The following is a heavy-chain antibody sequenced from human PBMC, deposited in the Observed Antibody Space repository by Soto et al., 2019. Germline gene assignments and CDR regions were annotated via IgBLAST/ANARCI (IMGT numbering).Heavy chain of an antibody. CDR1: GFTFSSYA. V-gene: IGHV3-30-3*01. CDR3: ARESRDGYNDAFDI. D-gene: IGHD5-12*01. CDR2: ISYDGSNK. Sequence: GGSLRLSCAASGFTFSSYAMHWVRQAPGKGLEWVAVISYDGSNKYYADSVKGRFTISGDNSKNTLYLQMNSLRAEDTAVYYCARESRDGYNDAFDIWGQGTMVTVSS. J-gene: IGHJ3*02.